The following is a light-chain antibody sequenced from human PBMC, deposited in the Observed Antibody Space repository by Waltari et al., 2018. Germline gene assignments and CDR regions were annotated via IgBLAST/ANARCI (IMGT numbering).Light chain of an antibody. CDR2: DAS. Sequence: EIVLTQSPATLSLPPGERATLSCRASQSVRSYLAWYQQKPGQAPRLLIYDASNRATGIPARFSGSGSGTDFTLTISSLEPEDFAIYYCQQRSNWPPLTFGGGTKVEIK. CDR1: QSVRSY. J-gene: IGKJ4*01. V-gene: IGKV3-11*01. CDR3: QQRSNWPPLT.